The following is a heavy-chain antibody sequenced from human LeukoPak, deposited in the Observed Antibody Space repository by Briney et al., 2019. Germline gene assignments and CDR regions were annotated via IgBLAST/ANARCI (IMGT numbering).Heavy chain of an antibody. CDR1: GYSISSGYY. CDR2: IYYSGST. Sequence: SETLSLTCAVSGYSISSGYYWGWIRQPPGKGLEWIGYIYYSGSTNYNPSLKSRVTISVDTSKNQFSLKLSSVTAADTAVYYCARVHYDFWSGYYLDYWGQGTLVTVSS. J-gene: IGHJ4*02. CDR3: ARVHYDFWSGYYLDY. D-gene: IGHD3-3*01. V-gene: IGHV4-61*01.